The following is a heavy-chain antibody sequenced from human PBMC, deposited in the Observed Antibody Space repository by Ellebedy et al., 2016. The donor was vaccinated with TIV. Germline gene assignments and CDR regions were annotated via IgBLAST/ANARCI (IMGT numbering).Heavy chain of an antibody. J-gene: IGHJ4*02. Sequence: GESLKISXAASGFPFSTYGMHWVRQSPGKGLEWVALVSNDGNIIHYHDSVKGRFTISRDNSKNTLYLQMNSLRAEDTAVYYCAGGELLSLFDYWGQGTLVTVSS. CDR2: VSNDGNII. CDR1: GFPFSTYG. V-gene: IGHV3-30*03. CDR3: AGGELLSLFDY. D-gene: IGHD3-10*01.